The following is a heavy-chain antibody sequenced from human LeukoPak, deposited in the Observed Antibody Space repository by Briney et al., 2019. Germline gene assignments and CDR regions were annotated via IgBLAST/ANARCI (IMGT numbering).Heavy chain of an antibody. CDR2: INHSGGT. V-gene: IGHV4-34*01. J-gene: IGHJ6*02. D-gene: IGHD5-18*01. CDR3: ARGLAWIQLWSNYYYYYGMDV. CDR1: GGSFSGYY. Sequence: SETLSLTCAVYGGSFSGYYWSWIRQPPGKGLEWIGEINHSGGTNYNPSLKSRVTISVDTSKNQFSLKLSSVTAADTAVYYCARGLAWIQLWSNYYYYYGMDVWGQGTTVTVSS.